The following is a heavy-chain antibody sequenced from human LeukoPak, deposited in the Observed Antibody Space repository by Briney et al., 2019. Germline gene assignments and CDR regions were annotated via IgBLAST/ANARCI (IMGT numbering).Heavy chain of an antibody. CDR1: GFTFNNYA. V-gene: IGHV3-23*01. Sequence: PGGSLRLSCAASGFTFNNYAMSWVRQAPGKGLEWVSGVSGSSANTYYADSVKGRFTISRDNAKNTLYLQMNSLRAEDTAVYYCARASGNRVPRSPIDYWGQGNLVTVSS. CDR3: ARASGNRVPRSPIDY. CDR2: VSGSSANT. J-gene: IGHJ4*02. D-gene: IGHD3-3*01.